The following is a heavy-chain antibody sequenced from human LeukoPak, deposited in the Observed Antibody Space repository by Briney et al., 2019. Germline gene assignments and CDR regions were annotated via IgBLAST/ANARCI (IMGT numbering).Heavy chain of an antibody. CDR3: ARLSSGYYLAY. CDR1: GGSINSYY. CDR2: IYYSGSA. J-gene: IGHJ4*02. Sequence: PSETLSLTCTVSGGSINSYYWSWIRQPPGEGLEWFGFIYYSGSANYNPSLKRRVTISVDTSNNQFSLKLSSVTAADTAVYFCARLSSGYYLAYWGQGTRVTVSS. D-gene: IGHD3-22*01. V-gene: IGHV4-59*01.